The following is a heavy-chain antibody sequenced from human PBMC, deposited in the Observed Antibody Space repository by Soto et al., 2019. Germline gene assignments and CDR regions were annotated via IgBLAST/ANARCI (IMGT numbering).Heavy chain of an antibody. Sequence: ASVKVSCKASGYTFATYGITWVRQAPGQGLEWVAWISVHTGDTKYAQKLQGRVTLTTDTFTTTAYMELRGLTSDDTAIYYCARARAEYSSSFSYYFDSWGQGTLVTVSS. CDR1: GYTFATYG. D-gene: IGHD6-6*01. CDR2: ISVHTGDT. J-gene: IGHJ4*02. CDR3: ARARAEYSSSFSYYFDS. V-gene: IGHV1-18*01.